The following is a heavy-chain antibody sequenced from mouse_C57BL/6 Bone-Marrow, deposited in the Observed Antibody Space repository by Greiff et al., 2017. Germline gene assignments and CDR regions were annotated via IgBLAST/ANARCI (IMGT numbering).Heavy chain of an antibody. CDR2: IDPNSGGT. V-gene: IGHV1-72*01. CDR3: AGSLYGSYDWCAY. J-gene: IGHJ3*01. Sequence: QVQLKQPGAELVKPGASVKLSCKASGYTFTSYWMHWVKQRPGRGLEWIGRIDPNSGGTKYNETFKSQATLTVDKPSSTAYMQLSSLTSEDSAVYYCAGSLYGSYDWCAYWGQGTLVTVSA. CDR1: GYTFTSYW. D-gene: IGHD2-10*02.